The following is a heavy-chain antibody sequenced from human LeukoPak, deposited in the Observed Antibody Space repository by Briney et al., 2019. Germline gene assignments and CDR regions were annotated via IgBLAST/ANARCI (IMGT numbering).Heavy chain of an antibody. D-gene: IGHD4-23*01. CDR2: ISGSGGST. Sequence: GGSLRLSCAASGFTFSSYGMSWVRQAPGKGLEWISGISGSGGSTYYADSVKGQFTISRDNSKNTLYLQMNTLRGEDTAVYYCARVANVGGNYPDYWGQGTLVTVSS. CDR1: GFTFSSYG. CDR3: ARVANVGGNYPDY. V-gene: IGHV3-23*01. J-gene: IGHJ4*02.